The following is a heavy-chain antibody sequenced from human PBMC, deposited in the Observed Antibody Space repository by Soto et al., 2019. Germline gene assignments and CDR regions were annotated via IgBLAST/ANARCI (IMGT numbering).Heavy chain of an antibody. D-gene: IGHD3-22*01. V-gene: IGHV3-11*05. J-gene: IGHJ4*02. Sequence: PGGSLRLSCAASGFTFSDYYMSWIRQAPGKGLEWVSYISSSSYTNYADSVKGRFTISRDNAKNSLYLQMNSLRAEDTAVYYCARDHTVYYDSSGYYDWGQGTLVTVSS. CDR1: GFTFSDYY. CDR3: ARDHTVYYDSSGYYD. CDR2: ISSSSYT.